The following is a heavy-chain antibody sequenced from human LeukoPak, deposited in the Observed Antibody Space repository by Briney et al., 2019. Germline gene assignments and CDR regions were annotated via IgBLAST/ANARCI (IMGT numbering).Heavy chain of an antibody. CDR1: GFSLSTSGGG. J-gene: IGHJ3*01. Sequence: SGPTLVNPTQTLTLTCTFPGFSLSTSGGGVGWIRQPPVKALERLALIYWDDDKRYSPSLKSRLTSTKDTSKNQVVLTMTNMDPVDAATYYCAHRGRYCSDSYCYGAFHVWGQGTMVTVSS. V-gene: IGHV2-5*02. CDR2: IYWDDDK. D-gene: IGHD2-15*01. CDR3: AHRGRYCSDSYCYGAFHV.